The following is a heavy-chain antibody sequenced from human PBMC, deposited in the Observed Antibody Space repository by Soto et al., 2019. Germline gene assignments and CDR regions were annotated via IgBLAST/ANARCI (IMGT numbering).Heavy chain of an antibody. CDR1: GGSISSGNYY. Sequence: QVQLQESGPGLVKPSQTLSLTCTVSGGSISSGNYYWGWIRQPPGTGLEWIGFISYSGSTYYSTSLKSRVTISVDTSKGQFSLNLSFVTAPDTAVYYCATMGTPATGLYFFDYWGQGSLVTVSS. J-gene: IGHJ4*02. D-gene: IGHD2-15*01. CDR3: ATMGTPATGLYFFDY. V-gene: IGHV4-30-4*01. CDR2: ISYSGST.